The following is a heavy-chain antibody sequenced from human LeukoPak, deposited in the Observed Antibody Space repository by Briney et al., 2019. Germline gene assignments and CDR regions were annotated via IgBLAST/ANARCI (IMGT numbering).Heavy chain of an antibody. CDR3: ASPSSYGDYGDY. Sequence: GASVKVSCMASGGTFSSYAISWVRQAPGQGLEWMGRIIPILGIANYAQKFQGRVTITADKSTSTAYMELSSLRSEDTAVYYCASPSSYGDYGDYWGQGTLVTVSS. V-gene: IGHV1-69*04. CDR2: IIPILGIA. J-gene: IGHJ4*02. D-gene: IGHD4-17*01. CDR1: GGTFSSYA.